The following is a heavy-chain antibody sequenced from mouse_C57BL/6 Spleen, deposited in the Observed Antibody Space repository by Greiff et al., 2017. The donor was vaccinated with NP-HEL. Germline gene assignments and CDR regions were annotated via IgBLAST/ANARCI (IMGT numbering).Heavy chain of an antibody. CDR3: ARNWEEDY. D-gene: IGHD4-1*01. Sequence: QVQLQQSGPELVKPGASEKISCKASGYAFSSSWMNWVKQRPGKGLEWIGRIYPGDGDTNYNGKFKGKATLTADKSSSTAYMHLSSLTSEDSAVYFCARNWEEDYWGQGTTLTVSS. CDR2: IYPGDGDT. J-gene: IGHJ2*01. CDR1: GYAFSSSW. V-gene: IGHV1-82*01.